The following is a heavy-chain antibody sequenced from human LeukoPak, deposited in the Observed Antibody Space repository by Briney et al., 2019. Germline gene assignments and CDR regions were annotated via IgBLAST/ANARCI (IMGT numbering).Heavy chain of an antibody. CDR3: ARGRRDGYNYKGCWFDP. V-gene: IGHV4-61*02. CDR1: GGSIGSGSYY. CDR2: IYTSGST. Sequence: SQTLSLTCTVSGGSIGSGSYYWSWIRQPAGKGLEWIGRIYTSGSTNYNPSLMSRVTISVDTSKNQFSLKLSSVTAADTAVYYCARGRRDGYNYKGCWFDPWGQGTLVTVSS. J-gene: IGHJ5*02. D-gene: IGHD5-24*01.